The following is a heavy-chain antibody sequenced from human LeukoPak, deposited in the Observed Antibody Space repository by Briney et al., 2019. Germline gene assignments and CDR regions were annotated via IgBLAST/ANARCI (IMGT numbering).Heavy chain of an antibody. Sequence: SVKVSCKASGGTFSSYAISWVRQAPGQGLEWMGGIIPIFGTANYAQKFQGRVTITADESTSTAYMELSSLRSEDTAVYYCARDRNAYYDILTGYYRPQPFDYWGQGTLVTVSS. CDR1: GGTFSSYA. D-gene: IGHD3-9*01. CDR2: IIPIFGTA. CDR3: ARDRNAYYDILTGYYRPQPFDY. J-gene: IGHJ4*02. V-gene: IGHV1-69*13.